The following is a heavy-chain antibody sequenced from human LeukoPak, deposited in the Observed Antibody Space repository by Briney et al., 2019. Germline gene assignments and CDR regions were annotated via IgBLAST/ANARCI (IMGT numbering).Heavy chain of an antibody. CDR2: ISSSSSYI. D-gene: IGHD2-21*02. V-gene: IGHV3-21*01. CDR3: ARMGVTNFDY. CDR1: GFTFSSYS. J-gene: IGHJ4*02. Sequence: GGSLRLSCAASGFTFSSYSMNWVRQAPGKGLEWVSSISSSSSYIYYADSVKGRFSISRDNAKNSLYLQMNSLRAEDTAVYYCARMGVTNFDYWGQGTLVTVSS.